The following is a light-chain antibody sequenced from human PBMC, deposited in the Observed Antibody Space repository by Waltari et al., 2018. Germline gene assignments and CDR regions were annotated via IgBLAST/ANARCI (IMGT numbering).Light chain of an antibody. CDR1: SGHSRYA. J-gene: IGLJ2*01. CDR3: QTLGTGFVI. CDR2: INSDGSH. V-gene: IGLV4-69*02. Sequence: VVTQSSSASASLGASVKLTCTLHSGHSRYAVAWYQLPAEKGPGFLVQINSDGSHSKGDEIVVRFQGSGSGAERFLSISSVQSEDEAAYYCQTLGTGFVIFGGGTKLTVL.